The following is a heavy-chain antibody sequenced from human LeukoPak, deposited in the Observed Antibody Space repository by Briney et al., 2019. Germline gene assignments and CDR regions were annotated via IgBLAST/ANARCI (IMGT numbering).Heavy chain of an antibody. J-gene: IGHJ4*02. D-gene: IGHD3-10*01. V-gene: IGHV4-34*01. CDR3: ARGRGSAYYYGSGSRYFDY. CDR2: INHSGST. Sequence: PSETLSLTCAVYGGSFSGYYWSWIRQPPGKGLEWIGEINHSGSTNYNPSLKSRVTTSVDTSKNQFSLKLSSVTAADTAVYYCARGRGSAYYYGSGSRYFDYWGQGTLVTVSS. CDR1: GGSFSGYY.